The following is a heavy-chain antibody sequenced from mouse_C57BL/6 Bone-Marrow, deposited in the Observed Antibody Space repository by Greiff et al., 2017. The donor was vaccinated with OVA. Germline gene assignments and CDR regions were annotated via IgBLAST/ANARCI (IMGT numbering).Heavy chain of an antibody. CDR1: GYTFTSYW. CDR2: IYTSDSET. D-gene: IGHD2-2*01. CDR3: ARGYAAWFAY. Sequence: QVQLQQPGAELVRPGSSVKLSCKASGYTFTSYWMAWVKQRPGQGLEWIGNIYTSDSETPSNQKLKDKDTLTVDKSSSTAYMQLSSLTSEDSAVYYCARGYAAWFAYWCQGTLVTVSA. V-gene: IGHV1-61*01. J-gene: IGHJ3*01.